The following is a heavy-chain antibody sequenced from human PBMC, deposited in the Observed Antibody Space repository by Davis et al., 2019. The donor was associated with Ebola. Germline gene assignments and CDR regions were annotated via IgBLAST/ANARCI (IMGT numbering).Heavy chain of an antibody. CDR1: GFTFSSYA. CDR3: ARVSLQGSGWYEVGY. J-gene: IGHJ4*02. D-gene: IGHD6-19*01. CDR2: ISYDGSNK. Sequence: GESPKISCAASGFTFSSYAMHWVRQAPGKGLEWVAVISYDGSNKYYADSVKGRFTISRDNSKNTLYLQMNSLRAEDTAVYYCARVSLQGSGWYEVGYWGQGTLVTVSS. V-gene: IGHV3-30-3*01.